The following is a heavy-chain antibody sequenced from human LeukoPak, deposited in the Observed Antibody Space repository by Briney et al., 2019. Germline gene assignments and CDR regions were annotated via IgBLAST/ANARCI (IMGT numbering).Heavy chain of an antibody. CDR2: IYTSGST. CDR1: GASISSYY. CDR3: ARDRGDGYNSGYFEY. D-gene: IGHD5-24*01. V-gene: IGHV4-4*07. Sequence: SETLSLTCTVSGASISSYYWSWIRQPAGKGLEWIGRIYTSGSTNYKPSLKSRVTISVDTSKNQFSLKLSSVTAADTAVYYCARDRGDGYNSGYFEYWGQGTLVTVSS. J-gene: IGHJ4*02.